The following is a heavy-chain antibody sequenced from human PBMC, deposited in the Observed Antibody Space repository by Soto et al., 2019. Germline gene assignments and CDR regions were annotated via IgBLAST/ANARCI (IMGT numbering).Heavy chain of an antibody. V-gene: IGHV1-69*13. CDR1: GGTFSSNA. J-gene: IGHJ4*02. CDR3: ASFEYSSSSGRDFDY. Sequence: ASVKVSCKASGGTFSSNAISWGRQAPGQGLEWMGGIIPIFGTANYAQKFQGRVTITADESTSTAYMELSSLRSEDTAVYYCASFEYSSSSGRDFDYWGQGTLVTVSS. D-gene: IGHD6-6*01. CDR2: IIPIFGTA.